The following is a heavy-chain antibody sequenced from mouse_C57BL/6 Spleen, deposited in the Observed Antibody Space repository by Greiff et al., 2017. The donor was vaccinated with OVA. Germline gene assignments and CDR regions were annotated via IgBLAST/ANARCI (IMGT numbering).Heavy chain of an antibody. V-gene: IGHV1-78*01. CDR3: VRSVYGSSPIDY. J-gene: IGHJ4*01. CDR2: IYPRDGST. D-gene: IGHD1-1*01. Sequence: QVQLQQSDAGLVKPGASVKISCKVSGYTFTDHTIPWMKQRPEQGLEWIGYIYPRDGSTQYNEKFKGKATLTADKSSSTAYMQLNRLTSEDSAVYFCVRSVYGSSPIDYWGQGTSVTVSS. CDR1: GYTFTDHT.